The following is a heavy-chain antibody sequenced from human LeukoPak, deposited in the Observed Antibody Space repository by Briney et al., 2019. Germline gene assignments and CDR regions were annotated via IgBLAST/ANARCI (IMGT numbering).Heavy chain of an antibody. Sequence: PSETLSLTCAVYGGSFSDYYWTWIRQPPGKGLEWIGEINHSGSTNYNPSLKSRVTISVDTSKNQFSLKLSSVTAADTAVYYCARGGLWFGELWADWGQGTLVTVSS. CDR2: INHSGST. D-gene: IGHD3-10*01. V-gene: IGHV4-34*01. CDR1: GGSFSDYY. CDR3: ARGGLWFGELWAD. J-gene: IGHJ4*02.